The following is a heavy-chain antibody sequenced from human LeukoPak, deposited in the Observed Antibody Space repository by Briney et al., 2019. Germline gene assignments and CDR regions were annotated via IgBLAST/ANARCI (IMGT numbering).Heavy chain of an antibody. CDR2: IIPFFGTA. V-gene: IGHV1-69*01. J-gene: IGHJ5*02. CDR1: GGTFSSYA. Sequence: SVTVSCKCTGGTFSSYAISWVRQAPGQGLEWMGGIIPFFGTANYAQKFQGRVTITAYESTSTAYMELSSLRSEDTAVYYCARAVGCSGGSCYLPYNWFDPWGQGTLVTVSS. D-gene: IGHD2-15*01. CDR3: ARAVGCSGGSCYLPYNWFDP.